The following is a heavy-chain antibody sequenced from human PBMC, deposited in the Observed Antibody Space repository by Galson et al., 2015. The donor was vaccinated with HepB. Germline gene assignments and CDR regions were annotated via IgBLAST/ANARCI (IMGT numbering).Heavy chain of an antibody. J-gene: IGHJ4*02. CDR2: ISGSGTGGST. V-gene: IGHV3-23*01. Sequence: SLRLSCAASGFTCSFFAMSWVRQAPGKGLEWVSTISGSGTGGSTYYADSVKGRFTISRDNSKNTLYLQMNGLRAEDTALYYCAKGSVLAAGMLDYWGQGTLVTVSS. D-gene: IGHD6-13*01. CDR1: GFTCSFFA. CDR3: AKGSVLAAGMLDY.